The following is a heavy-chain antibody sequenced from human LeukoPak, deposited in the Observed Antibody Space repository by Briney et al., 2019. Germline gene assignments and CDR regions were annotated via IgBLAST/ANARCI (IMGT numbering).Heavy chain of an antibody. CDR2: IGSVGDK. CDR3: ARGRGSYWHKGWYFDL. Sequence: GGSLRLSCAASGFSFSNYDMHWVRQAPGKGLEWVSSIGSVGDKNYPGSVKGRFTISREKAKNSLYLQVNSLRDGDTAVYYCARGRGSYWHKGWYFDLWGRGTLVTVSS. J-gene: IGHJ2*01. CDR1: GFSFSNYD. D-gene: IGHD1/OR15-1a*01. V-gene: IGHV3-13*04.